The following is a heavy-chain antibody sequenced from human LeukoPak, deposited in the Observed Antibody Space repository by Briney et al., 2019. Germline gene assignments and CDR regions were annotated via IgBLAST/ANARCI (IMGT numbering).Heavy chain of an antibody. D-gene: IGHD2-2*01. J-gene: IGHJ5*02. CDR3: ASHSSSTTNWFDP. CDR1: GGSISTSSYY. V-gene: IGHV4-39*01. CDR2: IYYSGST. Sequence: SETLSLTCTVSGGSISTSSYYWGWIRQPPGKGLEWIGSIYYSGSTYYNPSLKSRVTISADTSKNQFSLKMSSVTAADTAVYYCASHSSSTTNWFDPWGQGTLVTVSS.